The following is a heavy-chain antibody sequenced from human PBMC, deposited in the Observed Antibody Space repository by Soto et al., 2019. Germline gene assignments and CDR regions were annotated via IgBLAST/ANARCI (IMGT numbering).Heavy chain of an antibody. Sequence: SETLSLTCSVSDGSVNSGNYYWSWVRQPPGKGLEWIGHIYYIGTTDYNPSLKSRVTISVDTSKNQFSLKVTSVTAADTAVYFCAREEKQLSRYGGDFDYWGQGILVTVSS. CDR3: AREEKQLSRYGGDFDY. CDR2: IYYIGTT. D-gene: IGHD3-16*01. CDR1: DGSVNSGNYY. V-gene: IGHV4-61*01. J-gene: IGHJ4*02.